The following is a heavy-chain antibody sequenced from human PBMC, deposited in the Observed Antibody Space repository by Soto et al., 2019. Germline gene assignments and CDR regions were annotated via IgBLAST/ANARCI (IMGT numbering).Heavy chain of an antibody. V-gene: IGHV5-51*01. CDR1: GYSFATFW. D-gene: IGHD6-19*01. CDR3: ARHGISSGWSFFDY. Sequence: GESLKISCXGSGYSFATFWIGWVRQMPGKGLEWMGIIYPGDSDTRYSPSFQGQVTISADKSISTAYLQWSSLKASDSAIYYCARHGISSGWSFFDYWGQGALVTVSS. CDR2: IYPGDSDT. J-gene: IGHJ4*02.